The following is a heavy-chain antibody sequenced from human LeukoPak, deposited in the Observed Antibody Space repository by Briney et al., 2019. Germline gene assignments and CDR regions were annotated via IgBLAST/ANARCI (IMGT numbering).Heavy chain of an antibody. J-gene: IGHJ4*02. V-gene: IGHV1-2*02. CDR3: ARSPDILTGENFDY. Sequence: ASVKVSCKASGYSFTSYYMHWVRQAPGQGLEGMGWINLNSGGTNYAQKFQDRVTMTRDTSISTAYMELSRLRFDDTAVYYCARSPDILTGENFDYWGQGTLVTVSS. D-gene: IGHD3-9*01. CDR2: INLNSGGT. CDR1: GYSFTSYY.